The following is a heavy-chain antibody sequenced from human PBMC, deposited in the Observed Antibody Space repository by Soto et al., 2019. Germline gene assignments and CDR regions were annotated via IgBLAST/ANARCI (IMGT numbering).Heavy chain of an antibody. CDR2: ISSSSSYI. D-gene: IGHD3-22*01. V-gene: IGHV3-21*01. Sequence: GGSLSLSCAASGFTFSSYSMNWVRQAPGKGLEWVSSISSSSSYIYYADSVKGRFAISRDNAKNSLYLQMNSLRAEDTAVYYCAIPTYYYDSSGPPAYWGQGTLVTVSS. J-gene: IGHJ4*02. CDR3: AIPTYYYDSSGPPAY. CDR1: GFTFSSYS.